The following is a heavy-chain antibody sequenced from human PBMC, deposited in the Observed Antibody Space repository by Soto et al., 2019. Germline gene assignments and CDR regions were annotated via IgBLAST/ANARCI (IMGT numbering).Heavy chain of an antibody. J-gene: IGHJ5*02. CDR1: GYTFTSYY. CDR3: ARDYAVTKDWFDP. CDR2: INPSGGST. D-gene: IGHD4-4*01. Sequence: ASVKVSCKASGYTFTSYYMHWVRQAPGQGLEWMGIINPSGGSTSYAQKSQGRVTMTRDTSTSTVYMELSSLRSEDTAVYYCARDYAVTKDWFDPWGQGTLVTVSS. V-gene: IGHV1-46*01.